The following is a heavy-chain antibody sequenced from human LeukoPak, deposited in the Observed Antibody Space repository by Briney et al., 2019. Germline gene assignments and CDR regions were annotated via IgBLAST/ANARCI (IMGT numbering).Heavy chain of an antibody. CDR3: APYYDILTGLNWFDP. V-gene: IGHV1-24*01. Sequence: GASVKVSCKVSGYTLTELSMHWVRQAPGKGLEWMGGFDPEDGETIYAQKFQGRVTMTEDTSTDTAYMELSSLRSEDTAVYYCAPYYDILTGLNWFDPWGQGTLVTVSS. D-gene: IGHD3-9*01. CDR2: FDPEDGET. J-gene: IGHJ5*02. CDR1: GYTLTELS.